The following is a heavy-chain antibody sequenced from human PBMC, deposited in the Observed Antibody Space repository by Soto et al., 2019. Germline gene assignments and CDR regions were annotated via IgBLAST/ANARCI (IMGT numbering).Heavy chain of an antibody. D-gene: IGHD1-1*01. Sequence: QVQLVQSGAEVKKPGASVKVSCKVFGYTLSEFSLNWVRQAPGRGLEWMGGFDPENGETTYAQKFQGRITMTEDTSAETAYMELRRLRFEDTAMYYCVRVKRQGGTWHNSYCMDVWGQGTTVTVSS. J-gene: IGHJ6*02. CDR2: FDPENGET. V-gene: IGHV1-24*01. CDR3: VRVKRQGGTWHNSYCMDV. CDR1: GYTLSEFS.